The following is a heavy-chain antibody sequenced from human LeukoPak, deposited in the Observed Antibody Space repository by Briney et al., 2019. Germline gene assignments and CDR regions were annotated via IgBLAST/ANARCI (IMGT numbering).Heavy chain of an antibody. J-gene: IGHJ3*02. CDR3: AKEFYYDTSGSTGSFDI. V-gene: IGHV3-23*01. CDR2: ISGSGGST. CDR1: GFTFSSYA. Sequence: PGGSLRLSCAASGFTFSSYAMSWVRQAPGKGLEWVSAISGSGGSTYYADSVKGRFTISRDNSKNTLYLQMNSLRAEDTAVYYCAKEFYYDTSGSTGSFDIWGQGTMVTVSS. D-gene: IGHD3-22*01.